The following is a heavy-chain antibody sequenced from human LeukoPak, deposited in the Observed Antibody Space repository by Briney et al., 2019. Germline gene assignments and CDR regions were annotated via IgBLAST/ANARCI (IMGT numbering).Heavy chain of an antibody. CDR3: ATQGSGYCSGGSCYSVFGY. D-gene: IGHD2-15*01. V-gene: IGHV1-24*01. Sequence: ASVKVSCKVSGYTLTELSMHWVRQAPGKGLEWMGGFDPEDGETIYAQKFQGRVTMTEDTSTDTAYMELSSLRSEDTAVYYCATQGSGYCSGGSCYSVFGYWGQGTLVTVSS. CDR1: GYTLTELS. CDR2: FDPEDGET. J-gene: IGHJ4*02.